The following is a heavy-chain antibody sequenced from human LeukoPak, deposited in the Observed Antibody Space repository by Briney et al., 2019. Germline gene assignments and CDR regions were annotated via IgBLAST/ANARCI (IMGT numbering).Heavy chain of an antibody. CDR1: GYSISSGYY. CDR2: IYYSGST. Sequence: PSETLSLTCSVSGYSISSGYYWGWIRQPPGKGLEWIGSIYYSGSTYYNPSLKSRVTISVDTSKNQFSLKLSSVTAADTAVYYCARDGGVVPAAKDWFDPWGQGTLVTVSS. J-gene: IGHJ5*02. D-gene: IGHD2-2*01. CDR3: ARDGGVVPAAKDWFDP. V-gene: IGHV4-38-2*02.